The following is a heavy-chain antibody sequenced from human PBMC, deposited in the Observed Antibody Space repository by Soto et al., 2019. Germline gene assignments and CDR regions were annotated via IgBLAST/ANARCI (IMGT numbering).Heavy chain of an antibody. V-gene: IGHV3-30*18. CDR2: ISYDGSNK. Sequence: QVQLVESGGGVVQPGRSLRLSCAGSGFTFSAYGMDWVRQAPGKGLEWVAVISYDGSNKYYADSVKGRFTISRDNSKKTLYLEMNSLRAEDTAVCYCAKDRMGAGVLCSSDYWGQGTLVTVSS. J-gene: IGHJ4*02. CDR3: AKDRMGAGVLCSSDY. CDR1: GFTFSAYG. D-gene: IGHD3-16*01.